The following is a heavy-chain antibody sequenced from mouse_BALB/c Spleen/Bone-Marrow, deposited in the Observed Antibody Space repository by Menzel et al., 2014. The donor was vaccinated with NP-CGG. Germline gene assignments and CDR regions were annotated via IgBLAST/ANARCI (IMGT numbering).Heavy chain of an antibody. CDR1: GYTFTSYY. V-gene: IGHV1S56*01. Sequence: QVQLQQSGPELVKPGSSVRISCKASGYTFTSYYIHWVKPRPGQGLEWIGWIYPGNVNTNYNEKFEDKATLTADKSSSTAYMHLSSLTSEDSAVYFCARGDYYRSPMDYWGRGTSVTVSS. D-gene: IGHD2-14*01. CDR3: ARGDYYRSPMDY. J-gene: IGHJ4*01. CDR2: IYPGNVNT.